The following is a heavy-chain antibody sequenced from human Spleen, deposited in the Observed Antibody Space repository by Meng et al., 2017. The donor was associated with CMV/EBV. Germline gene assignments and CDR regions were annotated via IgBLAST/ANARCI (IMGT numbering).Heavy chain of an antibody. CDR3: ASTEVGATGDGDY. D-gene: IGHD1-26*01. CDR2: INPNSGGT. V-gene: IGHV1-2*02. Sequence: ASVKVSCKASGYTFTNYGISWVRQAPGQGLEWMGWINPNSGGTNYAQKFQGRVTMTRDTSISTAYMELSSLRSEDTAVYYCASTEVGATGDGDYWGQGTLVTVSS. J-gene: IGHJ4*02. CDR1: GYTFTNYG.